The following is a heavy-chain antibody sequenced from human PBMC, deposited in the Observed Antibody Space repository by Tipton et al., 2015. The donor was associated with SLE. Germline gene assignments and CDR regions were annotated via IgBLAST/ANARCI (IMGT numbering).Heavy chain of an antibody. J-gene: IGHJ4*02. CDR3: ARGGSWYTLDY. D-gene: IGHD6-13*01. CDR1: GGSISSHY. Sequence: TLSLTYTVSGGSISSHYWSWIRQPPGKGLEWIAYIYYSGSTNYNPSLKSRVTISVDTSKNQFSLKLSSVTAADTAVYYCARGGSWYTLDYWGQGTLVTVSS. V-gene: IGHV4-59*11. CDR2: IYYSGST.